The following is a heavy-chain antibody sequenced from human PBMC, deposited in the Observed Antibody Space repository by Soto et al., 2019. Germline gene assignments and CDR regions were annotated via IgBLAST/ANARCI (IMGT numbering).Heavy chain of an antibody. V-gene: IGHV3-30-3*01. D-gene: IGHD1-26*01. J-gene: IGHJ5*02. CDR1: GFTFSNYA. CDR3: VRAPNRLGGFWFDP. CDR2: MSYDGTDK. Sequence: QVQLVESGGGVVQPGRSLRLSCAASGFTFSNYALHWVRQAPGKGLEWVALMSYDGTDKYYADSVKGRFTISRDNSKNTLYLQMSSLTVEDTAVYYCVRAPNRLGGFWFDPWGQGTLVTVSS.